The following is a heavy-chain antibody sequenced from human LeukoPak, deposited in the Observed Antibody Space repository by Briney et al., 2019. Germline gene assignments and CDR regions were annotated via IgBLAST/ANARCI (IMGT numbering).Heavy chain of an antibody. Sequence: PGGSLRLSCAASGFTSSRHWMHWVRQGPGKGLEWVSRIKSDGSETQYADSVKGRFTISRDNAHNTLYLQMTSLRPEDTAVYYCARVISYFDLWGQGALVTASS. CDR3: ARVISYFDL. V-gene: IGHV3-74*01. J-gene: IGHJ4*02. CDR2: IKSDGSET. D-gene: IGHD3/OR15-3a*01. CDR1: GFTSSRHW.